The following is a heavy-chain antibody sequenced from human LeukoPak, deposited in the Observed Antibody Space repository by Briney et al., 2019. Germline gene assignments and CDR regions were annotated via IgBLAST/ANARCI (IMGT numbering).Heavy chain of an antibody. D-gene: IGHD4-11*01. V-gene: IGHV1-69*02. CDR1: GGTFSSYT. Sequence: SVKVSCKASGGTFSSYTISWVRQAPGQGLEWMGRIIPILGIANYAQKFQGRVTITADKSTSTAYMELSNLRSEDTAAYYCARGHDYSNYWGQGTLVTVSS. CDR2: IIPILGIA. CDR3: ARGHDYSNY. J-gene: IGHJ4*02.